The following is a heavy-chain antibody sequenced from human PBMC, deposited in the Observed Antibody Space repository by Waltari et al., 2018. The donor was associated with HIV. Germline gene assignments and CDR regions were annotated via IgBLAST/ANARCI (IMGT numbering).Heavy chain of an antibody. J-gene: IGHJ2*01. CDR1: GGSFTGFD. CDR3: ARGPRPSTVSAPGWYFDL. D-gene: IGHD4-4*01. CDR2: INHKKVA. V-gene: IGHV4-34*01. Sequence: QVRLDQWGTGLVKPSGTLSRTCAVYGGSFTGFDLRRIRQYPGEGLKWIGEINHKKVANDNPSLKRRVIISVDTSKNQFSLRRDSVTAADTAVYYCARGPRPSTVSAPGWYFDLWGRGTLVIVS.